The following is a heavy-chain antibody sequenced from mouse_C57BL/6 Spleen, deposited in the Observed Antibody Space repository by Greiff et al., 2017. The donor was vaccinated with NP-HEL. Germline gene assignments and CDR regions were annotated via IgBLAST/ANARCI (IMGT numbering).Heavy chain of an antibody. Sequence: VQLQQSGAELVKPGASVKISCKASGYAFSSYWMNWVKQRPGQGLEWIGQIYPGDGDTNYNGKFKGKATLTADKSSSTAYMQLSSLTSEDSAVYFCASSYDYSWFAYWGQGTLVTVSA. V-gene: IGHV1-80*01. CDR1: GYAFSSYW. CDR3: ASSYDYSWFAY. CDR2: IYPGDGDT. J-gene: IGHJ3*01. D-gene: IGHD2-4*01.